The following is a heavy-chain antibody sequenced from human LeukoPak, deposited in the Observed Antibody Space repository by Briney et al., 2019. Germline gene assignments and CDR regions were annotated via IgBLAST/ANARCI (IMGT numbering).Heavy chain of an antibody. V-gene: IGHV4-59*12. Sequence: PSETLSLTCTVSGGSISSYYWSWIRQPPGKGREWIGYIYYSGSTNYNRSRKSRVTISVDTSKDQFSLRLSSVNAADTAVYYCARGDYGSGYRVNWFDPWGQGTLVTVSS. D-gene: IGHD3-10*01. CDR2: IYYSGST. CDR3: ARGDYGSGYRVNWFDP. J-gene: IGHJ5*02. CDR1: GGSISSYY.